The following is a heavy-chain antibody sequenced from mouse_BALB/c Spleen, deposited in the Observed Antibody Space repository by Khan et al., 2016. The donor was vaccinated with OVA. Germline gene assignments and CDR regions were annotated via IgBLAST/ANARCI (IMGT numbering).Heavy chain of an antibody. D-gene: IGHD4-1*01. Sequence: EVQLQQSGTVLARPGASVKMSCKASGYTFTSYWMHWVKQRPGQGLEWIGDIYPGNTDTNYNQKFKGKAKLTAVTSTSTDYMELSSLTNEDSAVYYCTRRNWDVAWFAYWGQGTLVTVSA. J-gene: IGHJ3*01. CDR2: IYPGNTDT. V-gene: IGHV1-5*01. CDR3: TRRNWDVAWFAY. CDR1: GYTFTSYW.